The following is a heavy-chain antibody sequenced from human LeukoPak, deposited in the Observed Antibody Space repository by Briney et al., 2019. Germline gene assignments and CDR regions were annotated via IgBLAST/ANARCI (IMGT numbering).Heavy chain of an antibody. V-gene: IGHV3-11*06. D-gene: IGHD3-3*02. CDR1: GFTFSDYY. CDR2: ISGSSGNT. CDR3: ARGIQDPPFDP. Sequence: GGSLRLSCAASGFTFSDYYMSWIRQAPGKGLEWISYISGSSGNTNYADSVKGRFTISRDNAKNSLYLQLNSLRGEDTAVYYCARGIQDPPFDPWGQGTLVTVSS. J-gene: IGHJ5*02.